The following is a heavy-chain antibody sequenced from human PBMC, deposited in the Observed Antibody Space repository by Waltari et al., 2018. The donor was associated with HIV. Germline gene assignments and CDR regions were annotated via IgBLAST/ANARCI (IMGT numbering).Heavy chain of an antibody. CDR3: ARFPGVPAANINWLDP. Sequence: QVQLQESGPGLVKPSETLSLTCTVSGASISSYYWSWIRQPPGKGLEWSGYISYSGRTNYNPSLKSRLTISLDTSKNQFSLKLSSVTAADTAVYYCARFPGVPAANINWLDPWGQGTLVTVSS. V-gene: IGHV4-59*01. J-gene: IGHJ5*02. CDR2: ISYSGRT. CDR1: GASISSYY. D-gene: IGHD2-2*01.